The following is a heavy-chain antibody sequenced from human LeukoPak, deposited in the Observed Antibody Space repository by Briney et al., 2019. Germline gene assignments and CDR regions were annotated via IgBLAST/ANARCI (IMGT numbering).Heavy chain of an antibody. Sequence: GGSLRLSCAASGFTFSSYEMNWVRQAPGKGLEWVSYISSSGSTIYYADSVKGRFTISRDNAKNSLYLQMNSLRAEDTAVYYCARVRRYCSSTSCYDSGMDVWGQGTTVTVSS. CDR3: ARVRRYCSSTSCYDSGMDV. CDR2: ISSSGSTI. CDR1: GFTFSSYE. V-gene: IGHV3-48*03. D-gene: IGHD2-2*01. J-gene: IGHJ6*02.